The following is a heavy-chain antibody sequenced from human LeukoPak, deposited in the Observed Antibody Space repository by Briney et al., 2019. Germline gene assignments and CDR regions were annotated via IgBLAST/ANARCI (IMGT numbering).Heavy chain of an antibody. V-gene: IGHV4-39*01. CDR2: IYYSGST. D-gene: IGHD7-27*01. CDR3: ARQIFQLGINWFDP. CDR1: GGSISSSSYY. J-gene: IGHJ5*02. Sequence: SETLSLTCTVSGGSISSSSYYWGWIRQPPGKGLEWIGSIYYSGSTYYNPSLKSRVTISVDTSKNQFSLKLGSVTAADTAVYYCARQIFQLGINWFDPWGQGTLVTVSS.